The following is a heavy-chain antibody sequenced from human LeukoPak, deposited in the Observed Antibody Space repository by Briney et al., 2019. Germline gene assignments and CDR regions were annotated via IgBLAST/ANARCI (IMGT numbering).Heavy chain of an antibody. CDR3: AKDERYCSGGSCYSTYFQH. Sequence: GGSLRLSCAASGFTFSSYAMSWVRQAPGKGLEWVSAISGSGGSTYYAYSVKGRFTISRDNSKNTLYLQMNSLRAEDTAVYYCAKDERYCSGGSCYSTYFQHWGQGTLVTVSS. V-gene: IGHV3-23*01. D-gene: IGHD2-15*01. CDR2: ISGSGGST. CDR1: GFTFSSYA. J-gene: IGHJ1*01.